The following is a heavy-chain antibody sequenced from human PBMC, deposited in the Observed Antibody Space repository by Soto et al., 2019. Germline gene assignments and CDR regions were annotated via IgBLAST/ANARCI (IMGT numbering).Heavy chain of an antibody. CDR3: ARGVPAAIPSFYYYYGMDV. CDR1: GFTFRNYA. D-gene: IGHD2-2*01. CDR2: ISSWDDST. J-gene: IGHJ6*02. Sequence: PGGSLRLSCAASGFTFRNYAMTWVRQAPGRGLEWVSAISSWDDSTHYADSVEGRFTVSRDNSKNTLSLQMNSLRVEDTAIYYCARGVPAAIPSFYYYYGMDVWGQGTTVTVSS. V-gene: IGHV3-23*01.